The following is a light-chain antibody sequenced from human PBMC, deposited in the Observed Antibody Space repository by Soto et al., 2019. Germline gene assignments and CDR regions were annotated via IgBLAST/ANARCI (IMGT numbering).Light chain of an antibody. CDR2: AAS. CDR3: LQVYSFPRT. J-gene: IGKJ1*01. CDR1: QDIGGR. Sequence: DIQMTQSPSSLSASVGDRITITCRASQDIGGRVAWFQQKPGKAPQYLIYAASILQSGVPSRFSGSGSGTEYILTINYLQPEDFASYFCLQVYSFPRTFGLGTKV. V-gene: IGKV1-12*01.